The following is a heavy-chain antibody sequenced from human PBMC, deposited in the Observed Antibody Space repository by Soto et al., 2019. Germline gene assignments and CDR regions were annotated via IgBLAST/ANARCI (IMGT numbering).Heavy chain of an antibody. Sequence: GGSLRLSCAASGFTFSSYGMHWVRQAPGKGLEWVAVIWYDGSNKYYADSVKGRFTISRDNSKNTLYLQMNSLRAEDTAVYYCARDTSIAVAGTPEYYFDYWGQGTLVTVSS. J-gene: IGHJ4*02. CDR3: ARDTSIAVAGTPEYYFDY. V-gene: IGHV3-33*01. CDR1: GFTFSSYG. D-gene: IGHD6-19*01. CDR2: IWYDGSNK.